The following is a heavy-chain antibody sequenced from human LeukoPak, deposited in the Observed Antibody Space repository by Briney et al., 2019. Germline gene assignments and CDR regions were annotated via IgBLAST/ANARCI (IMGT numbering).Heavy chain of an antibody. CDR3: AKVRRGNDEWDY. J-gene: IGHJ4*02. Sequence: PGGSLRLSCAASGFTFTNHWMHWVRQAPGKGLVWVSRIRPDGRETNHADSVKGRFTISRDNSKNTLYLQMNSLRAEDTAVYYCAKVRRGNDEWDYWGQGTLVTVSS. V-gene: IGHV3-74*01. D-gene: IGHD1-1*01. CDR2: IRPDGRET. CDR1: GFTFTNHW.